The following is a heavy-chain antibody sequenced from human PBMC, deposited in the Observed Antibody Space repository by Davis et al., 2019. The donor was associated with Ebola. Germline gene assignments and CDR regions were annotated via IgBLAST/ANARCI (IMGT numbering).Heavy chain of an antibody. D-gene: IGHD6-6*01. CDR3: ARSSIAARPGYYYGMDV. J-gene: IGHJ6*02. Sequence: GESLKISCAASGFTFSSYSMNWVRQAPGKGLEWVSYISSSSSTIYYADSVKGRFTISRDNAKNSLYLQMNSLRDEDTAVYYCARSSIAARPGYYYGMDVWGQGTTVTVSS. CDR2: ISSSSSTI. V-gene: IGHV3-48*02. CDR1: GFTFSSYS.